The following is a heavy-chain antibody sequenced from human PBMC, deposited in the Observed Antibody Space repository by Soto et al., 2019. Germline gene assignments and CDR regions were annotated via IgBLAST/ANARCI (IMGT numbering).Heavy chain of an antibody. CDR2: ISYDGSNK. D-gene: IGHD2-2*01. Sequence: PGGSLRLSCAASGFTFSSYGMHWVRQAPGKGLEWVAVISYDGSNKYYADSVKGRFTISRDNSKNTLYLQMNSLRAEDTAVYYCAKDQDIVVVPAAINYFDYWGQGTLVTVSS. J-gene: IGHJ4*02. CDR3: AKDQDIVVVPAAINYFDY. V-gene: IGHV3-30*18. CDR1: GFTFSSYG.